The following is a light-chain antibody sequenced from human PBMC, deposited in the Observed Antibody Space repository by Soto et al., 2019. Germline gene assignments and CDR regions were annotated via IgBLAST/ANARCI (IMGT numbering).Light chain of an antibody. V-gene: IGLV2-23*03. J-gene: IGLJ2*01. CDR1: SSDGGTYNL. Sequence: QSALTQPASVSGSPGQSITISCTGSSSDGGTYNLVSWYQQRPGKAPKLMIYEGSKRPSGVSNRFSGSKSGNTASLTISGLQAEDEADYYCCSYAGSRIFEXFGGGXKLTVL. CDR2: EGS. CDR3: CSYAGSRIFEX.